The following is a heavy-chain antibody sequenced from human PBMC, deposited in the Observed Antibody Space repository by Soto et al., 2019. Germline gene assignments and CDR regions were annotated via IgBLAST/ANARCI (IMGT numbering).Heavy chain of an antibody. CDR2: IWYDGSNK. J-gene: IGHJ4*02. D-gene: IGHD3-10*01. Sequence: QVQLVESGGGVVQPGRSLRLSCAASGFTFSSYGMHWVRQAPGKGLEWVAVIWYDGSNKYYADSVKGRFTISRDNSKNPLYLQMNSLRAEDTAVYYCARGSFGELPIDYWGQGTLVTVSS. V-gene: IGHV3-33*01. CDR1: GFTFSSYG. CDR3: ARGSFGELPIDY.